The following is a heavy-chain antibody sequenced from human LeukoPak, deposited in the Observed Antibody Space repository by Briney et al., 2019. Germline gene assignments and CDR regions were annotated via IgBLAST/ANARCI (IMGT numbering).Heavy chain of an antibody. CDR2: ISISGTKT. CDR3: ARDLGYYGSVPFDY. Sequence: GGSLRLSCATSDFDFTSHAMTWVRQAPGKGLEWVSAISISGTKTYYGDSVKGRFIISRDNSKNTLYLQMNSLRAEDTAVYYCARDLGYYGSVPFDYWGQGTLVTVSS. CDR1: DFDFTSHA. J-gene: IGHJ4*02. V-gene: IGHV3-23*01. D-gene: IGHD3-10*01.